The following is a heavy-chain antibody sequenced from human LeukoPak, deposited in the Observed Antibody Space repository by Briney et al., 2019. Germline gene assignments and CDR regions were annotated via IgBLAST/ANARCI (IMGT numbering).Heavy chain of an antibody. CDR3: ARDSSGRFSFDY. CDR2: INHSGST. CDR1: GGSFSGYY. J-gene: IGHJ4*02. D-gene: IGHD6-19*01. V-gene: IGHV4-34*01. Sequence: SETLSLTCAVYGGSFSGYYWSWIRQPPGKGLEWIGEINHSGSTNYNPSLKSRVTISVDKSKNQFSLKLSSVTAADTAVYYCARDSSGRFSFDYWGQGTLVTVSS.